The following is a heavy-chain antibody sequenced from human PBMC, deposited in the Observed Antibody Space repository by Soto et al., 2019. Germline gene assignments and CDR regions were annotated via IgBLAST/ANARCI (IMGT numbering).Heavy chain of an antibody. J-gene: IGHJ4*02. CDR1: GFTSSHYG. V-gene: IGHV3-30*03. D-gene: IGHD1-26*01. CDR2: ISYDGSNK. CDR3: ARYSGKYQGPIDY. Sequence: AGGSLRLSCAASGFTSSHYGIHWVRQAPGKGLEWLAVISYDGSNKHYADSVKGRFTVSRDNSKNTLYLQMNSLRAEDTAVYFCARYSGKYQGPIDYWGQGTLVTVSS.